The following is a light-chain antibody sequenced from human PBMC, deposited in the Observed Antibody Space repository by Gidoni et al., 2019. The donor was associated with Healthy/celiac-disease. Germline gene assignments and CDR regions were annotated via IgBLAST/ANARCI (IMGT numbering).Light chain of an antibody. J-gene: IGLJ3*02. Sequence: SYELTQPPSVPVSPGQTASITCSGDKLGDKYACWYQQKPGQSPVLLIYQDTKRPSGIPERFSGSNSGNTATLTISGTQPMDEADYYCQAWDSSTVVFGVGTKLTVL. CDR3: QAWDSSTVV. V-gene: IGLV3-1*01. CDR1: KLGDKY. CDR2: QDT.